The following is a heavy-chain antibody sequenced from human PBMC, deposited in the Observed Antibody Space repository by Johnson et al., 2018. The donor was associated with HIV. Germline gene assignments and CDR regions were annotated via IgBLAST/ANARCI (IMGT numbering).Heavy chain of an antibody. CDR3: ARIQYNFWSDTDAFDI. Sequence: VQLVESGGGLVQPGGSLRLSCAASGFTFSSYWMSWVRQAPGKGLEWVANIRQDGSEKHYVDSVKGRFTISRDNAKNSLYLQINSLRAEDTAVYYCARIQYNFWSDTDAFDIWGQGTIVIVSS. CDR2: IRQDGSEK. CDR1: GFTFSSYW. D-gene: IGHD3-3*01. V-gene: IGHV3-7*01. J-gene: IGHJ3*02.